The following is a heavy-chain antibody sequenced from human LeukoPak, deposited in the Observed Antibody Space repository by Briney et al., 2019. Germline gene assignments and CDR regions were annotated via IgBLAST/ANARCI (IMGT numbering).Heavy chain of an antibody. V-gene: IGHV4-59*01. CDR2: IYYSGNT. CDR3: ARRARGNRAYYFDY. CDR1: GGSISSYY. D-gene: IGHD1-14*01. Sequence: SETLSLTCTVSGGSISSYYWSWIRQPPGKGLEWIGYIYYSGNTNYNPSLKSRVTISVDTSKNQFSLNLSSVTAADTAVYYCARRARGNRAYYFDYWGQGTLVTVSS. J-gene: IGHJ4*02.